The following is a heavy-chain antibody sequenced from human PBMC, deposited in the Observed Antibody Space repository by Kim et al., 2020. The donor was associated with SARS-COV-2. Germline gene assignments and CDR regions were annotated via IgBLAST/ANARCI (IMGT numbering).Heavy chain of an antibody. CDR3: ARHEYYYGSFSI. V-gene: IGHV4-59*08. Sequence: NYNPSLKSRVTISVDTSKNQFSLKLSSVTAADTAVYYCARHEYYYGSFSIWGQGTMVTVSS. D-gene: IGHD3-10*01. J-gene: IGHJ3*02.